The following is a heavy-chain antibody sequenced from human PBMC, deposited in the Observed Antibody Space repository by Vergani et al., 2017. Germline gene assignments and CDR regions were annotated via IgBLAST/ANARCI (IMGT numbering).Heavy chain of an antibody. CDR2: TSSGGDTM. Sequence: VQLLESGGDLVQPGGSLRLSCAASGFTFSGYYMTWIRQSPGKGLEWVSHTSSGGDTMYYADSVKGRFTIARDNAKNSLYLQMNSLRAEDTAVYYCAGLRYSEYYYYMDVWGKGTTVTVSS. D-gene: IGHD3-9*01. CDR1: GFTFSGYY. V-gene: IGHV3-11*01. CDR3: AGLRYSEYYYYMDV. J-gene: IGHJ6*03.